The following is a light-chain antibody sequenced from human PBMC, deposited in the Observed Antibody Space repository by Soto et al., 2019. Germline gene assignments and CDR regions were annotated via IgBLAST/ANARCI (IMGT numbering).Light chain of an antibody. CDR2: YNN. CDR1: NSNIASNT. Sequence: VLTQPPSASETPGQTVSISCSGSNSNIASNTVNWYQHLPGTAPKLLIYYNNQRPSGVPDRFSGSKSGTSASLAISGLQSEDESDYYCAAWDGTLKRYVFGTGTKVTVL. CDR3: AAWDGTLKRYV. V-gene: IGLV1-44*01. J-gene: IGLJ1*01.